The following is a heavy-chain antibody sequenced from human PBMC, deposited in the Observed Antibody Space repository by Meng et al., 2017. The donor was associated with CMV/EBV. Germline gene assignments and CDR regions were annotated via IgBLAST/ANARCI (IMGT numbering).Heavy chain of an antibody. J-gene: IGHJ2*01. Sequence: GCYYWSWIRQHPGKGLEWIGYIYSSGSTYYNPSLKSRVTISVDTSKNQFSLKLSSVTAADTAVYYCARDYGYCSSTSCYGNWYFDLWGRGTLVTVSS. CDR1: GCYY. D-gene: IGHD2-2*03. CDR2: IYSSGST. V-gene: IGHV4-31*02. CDR3: ARDYGYCSSTSCYGNWYFDL.